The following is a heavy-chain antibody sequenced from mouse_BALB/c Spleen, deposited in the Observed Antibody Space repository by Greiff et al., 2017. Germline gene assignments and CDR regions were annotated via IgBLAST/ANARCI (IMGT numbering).Heavy chain of an antibody. J-gene: IGHJ3*01. D-gene: IGHD6-1*01. V-gene: IGHV5-4*02. CDR2: ISDGGSYT. CDR3: ARDHGASIFAY. Sequence: VKLVESGGGLVKPGGSLKLSCAASGFTFSDYYMYWVRQTPEKRLEWVATISDGGSYTYYPDSVKGRFTISRDNAKNNLYLQMSSLKSEDTAMYYCARDHGASIFAYWGQGTLVTVSA. CDR1: GFTFSDYY.